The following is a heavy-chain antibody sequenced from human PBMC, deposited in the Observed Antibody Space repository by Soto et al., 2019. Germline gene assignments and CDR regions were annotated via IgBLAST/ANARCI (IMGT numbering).Heavy chain of an antibody. D-gene: IGHD6-6*01. Sequence: PSETLSLTCTVSGGSISSSSYYRGWIRQPPGKGLEWIGSTYYSGSTYYNPSLKSRVTISVDTSKNQFSLKLSSVTAADTAVYYCARHERSSSSLYYYYYGMDVWGQGTKATVSS. V-gene: IGHV4-39*01. J-gene: IGHJ6*02. CDR3: ARHERSSSSLYYYYYGMDV. CDR1: GGSISSSSYY. CDR2: TYYSGST.